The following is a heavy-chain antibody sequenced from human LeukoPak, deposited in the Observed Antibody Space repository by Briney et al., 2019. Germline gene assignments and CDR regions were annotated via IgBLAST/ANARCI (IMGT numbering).Heavy chain of an antibody. J-gene: IGHJ4*02. D-gene: IGHD2-2*01. CDR1: GGSFSGYY. Sequence: SETLSLTCAVYGGSFSGYYWSWIRQPPGKGLEWIGEINHSGGTNYNPSLKSRVTISVDTSKNQFSLKLSSVTAADTAVYYCAGSSSTSRDGLGYWGQGTLVTVSS. CDR2: INHSGGT. CDR3: AGSSSTSRDGLGY. V-gene: IGHV4-34*01.